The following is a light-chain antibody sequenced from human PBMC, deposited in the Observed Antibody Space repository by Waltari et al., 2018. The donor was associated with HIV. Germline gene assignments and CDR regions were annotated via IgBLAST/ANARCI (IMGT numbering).Light chain of an antibody. CDR3: SSYAGSSIFVV. CDR1: SSDIGGYNY. V-gene: IGLV2-14*01. CDR2: EVS. Sequence: QSVLTQPASVSGSPGQSITISCTGTSSDIGGYNYVSWYQQHPGKAPNLLIYEVSNRPSGVSDRFSGSRSGNTASLTISGLQAEDEADYFCSSYAGSSIFVVFGGGTKLTVL. J-gene: IGLJ2*01.